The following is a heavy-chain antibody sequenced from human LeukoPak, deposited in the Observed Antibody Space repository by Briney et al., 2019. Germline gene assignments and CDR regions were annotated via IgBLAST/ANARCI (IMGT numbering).Heavy chain of an antibody. CDR1: RFTFNIYA. J-gene: IGHJ4*02. D-gene: IGHD6-19*01. V-gene: IGHV3-23*01. CDR2: ISGSGDTT. CDR3: AKETWGLAVAGFDC. Sequence: GGSLRLSCAASRFTFNIYAMSWVRQAPGKGLAWVSTISGSGDTTYYADSVKGRFSISRDNSMDTLYLQMNSLRAEDTAIYYCAKETWGLAVAGFDCWGQGTLVTVSS.